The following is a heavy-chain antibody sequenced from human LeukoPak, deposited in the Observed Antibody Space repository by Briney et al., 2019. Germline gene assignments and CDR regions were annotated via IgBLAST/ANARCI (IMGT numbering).Heavy chain of an antibody. CDR2: TYYRSKWYN. V-gene: IGHV6-1*01. CDR1: GDTVSSNSAA. J-gene: IGHJ3*02. Sequence: SQTLSLTCAISGDTVSSNSAAWNWIRQSPSRGLEWLGRTYYRSKWYNDYAVSVKSRITINPDTSKNQFSLRLNSVTPEDTAVYYCARVVQVYCSTTSCYVGAFDIWGQGTMVTVSS. CDR3: ARVVQVYCSTTSCYVGAFDI. D-gene: IGHD2-2*01.